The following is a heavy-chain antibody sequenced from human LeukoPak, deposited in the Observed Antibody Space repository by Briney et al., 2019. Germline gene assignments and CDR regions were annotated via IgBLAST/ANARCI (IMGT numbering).Heavy chain of an antibody. D-gene: IGHD6-19*01. CDR1: GFTFSSYA. CDR3: ARPSVAGHYGRFGY. Sequence: PGGSLRLSFPASGFTFSSYAMSGVGQPHGRGLDWVSLIRGIGDRKYYAASVKVRFTNSKDNPKDTVYLQMKSLRAEDTALYYCARPSVAGHYGRFGYWGQGTLVTVSS. CDR2: IRGIGDRK. V-gene: IGHV3-23*01. J-gene: IGHJ4*02.